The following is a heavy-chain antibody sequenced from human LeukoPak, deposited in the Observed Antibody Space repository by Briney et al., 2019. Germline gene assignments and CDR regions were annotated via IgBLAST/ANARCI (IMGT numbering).Heavy chain of an antibody. CDR1: GYTFTSYG. Sequence: ASVKVSFKASGYTFTSYGISWVRQAPGQGLEWMGWISAYNGNTNYAQKLQGRVTMTTDTSTTTTYLELRSLRSDDTAVYYCARDDYRIGFGNPKKLLMYYFDYWGQGTLVTVSS. CDR2: ISAYNGNT. D-gene: IGHD4-4*01. CDR3: ARDDYRIGFGNPKKLLMYYFDY. V-gene: IGHV1-18*01. J-gene: IGHJ4*02.